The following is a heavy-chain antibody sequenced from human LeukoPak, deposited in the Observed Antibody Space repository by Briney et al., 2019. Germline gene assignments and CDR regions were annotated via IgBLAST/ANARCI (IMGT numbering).Heavy chain of an antibody. CDR2: IYYSGST. D-gene: IGHD3-22*01. CDR3: ARHSKHCYDSSGSYVGYFQH. CDR1: GGSISVYY. V-gene: IGHV4-59*08. J-gene: IGHJ1*01. Sequence: SETLSLTCTVSGGSISVYYWSWIRQPPGKGLEWIGYIYYSGSTNYNPSLKSRVTISVDTSKNQFSLKLSSVTAADTAVYYCARHSKHCYDSSGSYVGYFQHWGQGTLVTVSS.